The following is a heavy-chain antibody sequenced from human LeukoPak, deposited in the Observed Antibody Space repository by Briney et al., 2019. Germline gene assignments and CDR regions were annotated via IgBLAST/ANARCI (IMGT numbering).Heavy chain of an antibody. CDR2: IYPGDSDT. J-gene: IGHJ3*02. D-gene: IGHD3-22*01. V-gene: IGHV5-51*01. CDR3: ARPDGITMIVGAFDI. CDR1: GYIFTSYW. Sequence: GESLQISCQGSGYIFTSYWIGWVRQMPGKGLEWMGIIYPGDSDTRYSPSFQGQVTISADKSISTAYLQWSSLKASDTAMYYCARPDGITMIVGAFDIWGQGTMVTVSS.